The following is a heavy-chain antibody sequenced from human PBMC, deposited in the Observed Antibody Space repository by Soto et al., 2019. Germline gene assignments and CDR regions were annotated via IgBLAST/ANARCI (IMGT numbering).Heavy chain of an antibody. V-gene: IGHV1-46*01. CDR1: GYTLTGYY. CDR2: INPSGGST. D-gene: IGHD1-26*01. CDR3: ARPRIVGASHFDY. Sequence: SVKVSCKASGYTLTGYYIHLVRQAPGQGLEWMGIINPSGGSTSYAQKLQGRVTMTRDTSKSTVYMEMSSLRSEDTAVYYCARPRIVGASHFDYWGQGTLVTV. J-gene: IGHJ4*02.